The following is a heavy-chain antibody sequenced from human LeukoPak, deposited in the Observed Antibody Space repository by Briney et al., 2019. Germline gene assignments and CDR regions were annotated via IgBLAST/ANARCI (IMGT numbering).Heavy chain of an antibody. D-gene: IGHD3-22*01. CDR1: GYTFTAYY. CDR3: ARYYYDTSSVFDV. V-gene: IGHV1-2*02. J-gene: IGHJ3*01. Sequence: ASVKVCCKASGYTFTAYYMHWVRQAPGQGLEWMGWINPNSGGTNYAQKFQGRVTMTRDTSISTAYMELSRLRSDDTAVYYCARYYYDTSSVFDVWGQGTRVTVSS. CDR2: INPNSGGT.